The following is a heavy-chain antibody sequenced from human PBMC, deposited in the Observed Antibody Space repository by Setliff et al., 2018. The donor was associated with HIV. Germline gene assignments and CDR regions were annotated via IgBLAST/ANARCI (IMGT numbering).Heavy chain of an antibody. Sequence: ASVKVSCKASGYTLTTFGICWVRQVPGQGLEWMGWINTETGNPMYAQGFKGRFVFSLDTAVSTAYLQISTLKTEDTAIYYCARVGSYWSTFDYWGQGALVTVSS. D-gene: IGHD1-26*01. J-gene: IGHJ4*02. CDR1: GYTLTTFG. V-gene: IGHV7-4-1*02. CDR2: INTETGNP. CDR3: ARVGSYWSTFDY.